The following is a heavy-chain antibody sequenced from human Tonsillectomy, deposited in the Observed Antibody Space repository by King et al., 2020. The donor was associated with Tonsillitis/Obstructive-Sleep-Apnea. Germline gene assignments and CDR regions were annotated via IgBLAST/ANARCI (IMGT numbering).Heavy chain of an antibody. CDR2: ISGSGGST. J-gene: IGHJ4*02. CDR1: GFTFSSYA. D-gene: IGHD3-10*01. CDR3: AKGSITMVRGVIITPSNYFDY. V-gene: IGHV3-23*04. Sequence: VQLVESGGGLVQPGGSLRLSCAASGFTFSSYAMSWVRQAPGKGLEWVSAISGSGGSTYYADSVKGRFTISRDNSKNTLYLQMNSLRAEDTAVYYCAKGSITMVRGVIITPSNYFDYWGQGTLVTVSS.